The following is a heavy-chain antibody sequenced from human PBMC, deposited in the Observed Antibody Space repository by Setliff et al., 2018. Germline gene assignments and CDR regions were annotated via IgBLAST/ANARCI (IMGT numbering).Heavy chain of an antibody. J-gene: IGHJ4*02. CDR1: GGSINSGDYY. Sequence: ASETLSLTCTVSGGSINSGDYYWSWIRQPPGKGLEWIGYIYSSGSTYYTPSLKSRVSISVDTSKNQFSLKLSSVTAADTAVYYCARESRYYYDNLGTLDYWGQGTLVTVSS. CDR2: IYSSGST. D-gene: IGHD3-22*01. CDR3: ARESRYYYDNLGTLDY. V-gene: IGHV4-30-4*08.